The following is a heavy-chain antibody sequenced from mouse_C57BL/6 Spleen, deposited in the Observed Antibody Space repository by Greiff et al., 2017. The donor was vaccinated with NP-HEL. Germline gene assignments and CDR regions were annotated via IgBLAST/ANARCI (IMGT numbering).Heavy chain of an antibody. D-gene: IGHD1-1*01. Sequence: QVQLQQSGAELVRPGASVTLSCKASGYTFTDYEMHWVKQTPVHGLEWIGAIDPETGGTAYNQKFKGKAILTADKSSSTAYMELRSLTSEDSAVYYCTKRAYYYGSSPFAYWGQGTLVTVSA. CDR1: GYTFTDYE. CDR2: IDPETGGT. CDR3: TKRAYYYGSSPFAY. J-gene: IGHJ3*01. V-gene: IGHV1-15*01.